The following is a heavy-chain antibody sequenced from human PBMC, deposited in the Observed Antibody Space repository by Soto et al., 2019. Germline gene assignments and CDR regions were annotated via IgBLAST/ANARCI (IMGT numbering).Heavy chain of an antibody. CDR1: GAAISTYS. CDR3: ARDREAGYNFYYGMDV. Sequence: SETLSLTCSFSGAAISTYSWTWIRQPAGKGLEWIGRIYTSASINYNPSLKGRVTLSVDTSTNQVSLRLASVTAADTAIYYCARDREAGYNFYYGMDVWGQGTTVTVSS. CDR2: IYTSASI. D-gene: IGHD6-19*01. V-gene: IGHV4-4*07. J-gene: IGHJ6*02.